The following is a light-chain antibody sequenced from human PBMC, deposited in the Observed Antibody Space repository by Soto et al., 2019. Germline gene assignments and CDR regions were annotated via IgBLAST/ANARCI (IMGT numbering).Light chain of an antibody. CDR3: QQLNRYPAIT. Sequence: IQLTQSPSSLSASVGDRVTITCRASQGISSYLAWYQQKPGKAPKLLIYAASTLQSGVPSRFSGSVSGTDFTLTISSLQPEDFATYYCQQLNRYPAITFGQGTRLEIK. V-gene: IGKV1-9*01. J-gene: IGKJ5*01. CDR1: QGISSY. CDR2: AAS.